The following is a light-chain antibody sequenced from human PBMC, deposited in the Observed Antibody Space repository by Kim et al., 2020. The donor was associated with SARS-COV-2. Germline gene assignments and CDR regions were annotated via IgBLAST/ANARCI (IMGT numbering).Light chain of an antibody. J-gene: IGKJ1*01. V-gene: IGKV1-5*03. CDR3: QQYKSYPWT. Sequence: SASIGDRVTITCRASRNIATWVAWYQQKPGEAPRHLIYKASNLKSGVPSRFSGSGSGTEFTLTTDSLQADDLATYYCQQYKSYPWTFGQGTKLEIK. CDR1: RNIATW. CDR2: KAS.